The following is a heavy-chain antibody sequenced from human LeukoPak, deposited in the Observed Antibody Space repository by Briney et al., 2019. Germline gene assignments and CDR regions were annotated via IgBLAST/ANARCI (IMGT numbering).Heavy chain of an antibody. D-gene: IGHD3-22*01. Sequence: GGSLRLSCAASGFTFSYYAMSWVRQAPGKGLEWVSVISGGGTYYADSVKGRFTISRDNAKNSLYLQMNSLKTEDTAVYYCIAPYRSGYYYGNYWGQGTLVTVSS. CDR2: ISGGGT. CDR3: IAPYRSGYYYGNY. V-gene: IGHV3-23*01. J-gene: IGHJ4*02. CDR1: GFTFSYYA.